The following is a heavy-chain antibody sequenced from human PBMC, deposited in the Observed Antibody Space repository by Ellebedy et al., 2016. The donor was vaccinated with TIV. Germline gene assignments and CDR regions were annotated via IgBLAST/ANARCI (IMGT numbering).Heavy chain of an antibody. J-gene: IGHJ4*02. CDR2: IDYSGNT. CDR1: GGSISSYF. CDR3: ARYSGYHIRGNYLDY. Sequence: SETLSLTCTVSGGSISSYFWSWIRQPPGKGLEWIGYIDYSGNTNYNPSLQSRVTVSVDTSKNQFSLKLNSMTAADTALYYCARYSGYHIRGNYLDYWGQGTLVTVSS. D-gene: IGHD5-12*01. V-gene: IGHV4-59*01.